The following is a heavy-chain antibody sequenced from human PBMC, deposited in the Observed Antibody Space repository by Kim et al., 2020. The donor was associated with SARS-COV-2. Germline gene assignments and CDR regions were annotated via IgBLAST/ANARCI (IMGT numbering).Heavy chain of an antibody. CDR2: INTGSGDT. J-gene: IGHJ4*02. CDR1: GYTFSHYG. Sequence: ASVKVSCKASGYTFSHYGIHWMRQAPGQRLEWVGRINTGSGDTRVSEKLQARLTITSNTSASTAYMELSSLRPEDTAFYYCARDFGDILSGFRFYSWGQGSLVTVSS. V-gene: IGHV1-3*04. CDR3: ARDFGDILSGFRFYS. D-gene: IGHD3-9*01.